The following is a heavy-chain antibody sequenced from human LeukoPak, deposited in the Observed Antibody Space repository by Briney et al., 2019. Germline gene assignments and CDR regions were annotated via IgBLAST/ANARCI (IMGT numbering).Heavy chain of an antibody. Sequence: SETLSLTCTVSGDSISSSRHSWGWIRQPPGKGLEWIGSISYSGSTYYNPSLKTRVTMSVDTSENQFSLKLSSVTAADTAVYYCARSRGVVVTTFAEYFQYWGQGTLVTVSS. CDR2: ISYSGST. J-gene: IGHJ1*01. CDR1: GDSISSSRHS. CDR3: ARSRGVVVTTFAEYFQY. D-gene: IGHD2-21*02. V-gene: IGHV4-39*01.